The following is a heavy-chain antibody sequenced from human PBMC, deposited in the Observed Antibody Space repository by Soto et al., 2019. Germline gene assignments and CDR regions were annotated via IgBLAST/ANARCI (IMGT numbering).Heavy chain of an antibody. D-gene: IGHD3-22*01. V-gene: IGHV3-15*01. J-gene: IGHJ4*02. CDR3: TTDDYDSSGYYYGYFDY. CDR1: GFTFTNAW. Sequence: EVQLVESGGGLVKPGGSLRLSCAASGFTFTNAWMDWVRQAPGKGLEWVGRIKSKTDVGTTDYAAPVRGRFTISRDDSKNTLYLQMNSLKTEDTAVYFCTTDDYDSSGYYYGYFDYWGQGTLVTVSS. CDR2: IKSKTDVGTT.